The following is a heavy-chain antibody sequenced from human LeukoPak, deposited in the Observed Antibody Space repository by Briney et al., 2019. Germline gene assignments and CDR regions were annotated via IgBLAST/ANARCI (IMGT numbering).Heavy chain of an antibody. D-gene: IGHD6-13*01. CDR3: TRLGQQLVVWNYYYYYYMDV. Sequence: GGSLRLSCTASGFTFGDYAMSWVRQAPGKGLEWVGFIRSKAYGGTTEYAASVKGRFTISRDDSKSIAYLQMNSLKTEDTAVYYCTRLGQQLVVWNYYYYYYMDVWGKGTTVTISS. V-gene: IGHV3-49*04. CDR2: IRSKAYGGTT. CDR1: GFTFGDYA. J-gene: IGHJ6*03.